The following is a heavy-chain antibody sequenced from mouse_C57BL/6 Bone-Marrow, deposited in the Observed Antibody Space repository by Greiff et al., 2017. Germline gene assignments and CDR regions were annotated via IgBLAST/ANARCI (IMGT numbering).Heavy chain of an antibody. CDR3: ATGKGNFDY. J-gene: IGHJ2*01. CDR2: IWAGGSS. Sequence: VQVVESGPGLVAPSQSLSITCTVSGFSLTSYGVHWVRQPPGKGLEWLGVIWAGGSSNYNSALMSRLSISKDNSKRQVFLKMNSLQTDYTAMDYCATGKGNFDYWGQGTTLTVSS. V-gene: IGHV2-9*02. CDR1: GFSLTSYG.